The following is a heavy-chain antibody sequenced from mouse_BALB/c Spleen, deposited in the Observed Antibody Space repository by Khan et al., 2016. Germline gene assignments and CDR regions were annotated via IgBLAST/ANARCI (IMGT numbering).Heavy chain of an antibody. D-gene: IGHD2-3*01. CDR3: ARYDVDNYAMDY. CDR1: GFTFSSFG. Sequence: EVELVESGGGLVQPGGSRKLSCAASGFTFSSFGMNWVRQAPEKGLEWVAYISGDSSNIYYADTVKGRFTISRATPENTLFLQMTRLRSEDTAMYYCARYDVDNYAMDYWGQGNSVTVSS. CDR2: ISGDSSNI. V-gene: IGHV5-17*02. J-gene: IGHJ4*01.